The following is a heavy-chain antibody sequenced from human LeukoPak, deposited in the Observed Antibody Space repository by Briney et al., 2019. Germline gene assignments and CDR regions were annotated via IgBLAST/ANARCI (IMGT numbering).Heavy chain of an antibody. J-gene: IGHJ6*03. CDR2: MNPNSGNT. CDR1: GYTFTSYD. V-gene: IGHV1-8*01. D-gene: IGHD3-9*01. CDR3: ARGPVLRYFDWLLGGSDYYYYYYMDV. Sequence: ASVKVSCTASGYTFTSYDINWVRQATGQGLEWMGWMNPNSGNTGYAQKFQGRVTMTRNTSISTAYMELSSLRSEDTAVYYCARGPVLRYFDWLLGGSDYYYYYYMDVWGKGTTVTISS.